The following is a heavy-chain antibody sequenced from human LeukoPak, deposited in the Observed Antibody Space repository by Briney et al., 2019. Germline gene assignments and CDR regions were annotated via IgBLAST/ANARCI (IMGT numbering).Heavy chain of an antibody. J-gene: IGHJ4*02. CDR2: IYYSGST. CDR3: ARGRTGRTISFDY. V-gene: IGHV4-59*01. D-gene: IGHD5-24*01. CDR1: GGSISSYY. Sequence: SETLSLTCTVSGGSISSYYWSWIRHPPGTGLEWIGCIYYSGSTNYNPSLKSRVTISVDTSNNQFSLKLTSLTAADTAVYYCARGRTGRTISFDYWGQGTLVTVSS.